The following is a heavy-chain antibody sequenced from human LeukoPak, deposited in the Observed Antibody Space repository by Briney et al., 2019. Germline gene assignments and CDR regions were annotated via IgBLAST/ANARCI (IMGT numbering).Heavy chain of an antibody. CDR3: AHRHLAAAGIFNWFDP. J-gene: IGHJ5*02. CDR2: IYWNDDK. CDR1: GSSLSTSGVG. Sequence: ESGPTLVNPTQTLTLTCTFSGSSLSTSGVGVGCIHQPPGKALEWLALIYWNDDKRYSPTLTSRLTITNATSKNQLVLTMTNMDPVDTATYYCAHRHLAAAGIFNWFDPWGQGTLVTVSS. D-gene: IGHD6-13*01. V-gene: IGHV2-5*01.